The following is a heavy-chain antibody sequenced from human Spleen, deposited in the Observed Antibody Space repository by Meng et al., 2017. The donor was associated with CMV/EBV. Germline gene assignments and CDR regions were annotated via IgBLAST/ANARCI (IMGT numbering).Heavy chain of an antibody. J-gene: IGHJ6*02. Sequence: YNFTNYGFSWVRQAPGQGLEWVGWISPYNGKAKYAQKVQGRVTMTTDTSTSTAYMELRSLRSDDTAVYYCARDYFVVVIAPFAMDVWGQGTTVTVSS. D-gene: IGHD2-21*01. CDR3: ARDYFVVVIAPFAMDV. V-gene: IGHV1-18*01. CDR1: YNFTNYG. CDR2: ISPYNGKA.